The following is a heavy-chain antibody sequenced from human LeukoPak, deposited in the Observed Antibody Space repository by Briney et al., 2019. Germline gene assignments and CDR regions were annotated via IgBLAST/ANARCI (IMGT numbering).Heavy chain of an antibody. J-gene: IGHJ5*02. CDR3: ARTFDIVVVPAATRYSSSSGCWFDP. CDR2: INHSGST. Sequence: SETLSLTCAVYGGSFSGYYWSWIRQPPGKGLEWIGEINHSGSTNYNPSLKSRGTISVDTSKTQFSLKLSSVTAADTAVYYCARTFDIVVVPAATRYSSSSGCWFDPWGQGTLVTVSS. D-gene: IGHD2-2*01. V-gene: IGHV4-34*01. CDR1: GGSFSGYY.